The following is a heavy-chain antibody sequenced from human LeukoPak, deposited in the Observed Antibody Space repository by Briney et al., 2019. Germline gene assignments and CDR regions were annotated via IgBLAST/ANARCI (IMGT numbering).Heavy chain of an antibody. D-gene: IGHD3-16*01. V-gene: IGHV3-7*01. CDR3: ARDRLLPVRGSPYCYGMDV. CDR2: IKQDGSEK. J-gene: IGHJ6*02. CDR1: GFTFSSYW. Sequence: GGSLRLSCAASGFTFSSYWMSWVRQAPGKGLEWVANIKQDGSEKYYVDSVKGRFTISRDNAKNSLYLQMNSLRAEDTAVYYCARDRLLPVRGSPYCYGMDVWGQGTTVTVSS.